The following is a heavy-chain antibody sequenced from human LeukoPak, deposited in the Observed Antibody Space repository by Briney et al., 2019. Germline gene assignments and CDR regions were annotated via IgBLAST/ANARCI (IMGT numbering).Heavy chain of an antibody. D-gene: IGHD1-14*01. V-gene: IGHV3-7*03. J-gene: IGHJ4*02. CDR2: IRPDGGDT. CDR3: AKPARTDYADY. Sequence: GGSLRLSCAASGFTFSHYWMAWVRQSPEKGLEWLANIRPDGGDTAYVDSVKGRFTIDRDNARNSVYLQMNSLRVEDTAVYYCAKPARTDYADYWGQGTLVTVSS. CDR1: GFTFSHYW.